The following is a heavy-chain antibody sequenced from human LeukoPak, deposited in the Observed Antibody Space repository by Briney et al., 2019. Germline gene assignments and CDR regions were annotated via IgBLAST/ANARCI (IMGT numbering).Heavy chain of an antibody. CDR3: ARDDPRGWYYFDY. CDR2: INPNSGGT. Sequence: ASVKVSCKASGYTFTGYYMHWVRQAPGQGLEWMGWINPNSGGTNYEQKFQGRVTMTRDTSISTAYMELSRLRSDDTAVYYCARDDPRGWYYFDYWGQGTLVTVSS. V-gene: IGHV1-2*02. D-gene: IGHD3-10*01. CDR1: GYTFTGYY. J-gene: IGHJ4*02.